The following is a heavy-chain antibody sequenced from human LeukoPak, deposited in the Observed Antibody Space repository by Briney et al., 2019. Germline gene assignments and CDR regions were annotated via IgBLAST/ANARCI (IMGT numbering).Heavy chain of an antibody. J-gene: IGHJ4*02. CDR2: IYTSGST. D-gene: IGHD6-13*01. CDR3: ARVSGYSTPQALDY. V-gene: IGHV4-4*07. Sequence: SSETLSLTCTASGGSISSYYWSWIRQPAGKGLEWIGRIYTSGSTNYNPSLKSRVTMSVDTSKNQFSLKLSSVTAADTAVYYCARVSGYSTPQALDYWGQGTLVTVSS. CDR1: GGSISSYY.